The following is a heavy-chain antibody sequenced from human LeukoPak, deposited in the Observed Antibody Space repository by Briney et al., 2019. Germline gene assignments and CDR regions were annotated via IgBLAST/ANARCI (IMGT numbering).Heavy chain of an antibody. V-gene: IGHV3-7*01. Sequence: GGSLRLSCAASGFTFSSYWMSWVRQAPGKGLEWVANIKQDGSEKYYVDSVKGRFTISRDNAKNSLYLQMNSLRAEDTAVYYCARDSNSDDILTGYYSAFVYWGQGTLVTVSS. CDR3: ARDSNSDDILTGYYSAFVY. CDR2: IKQDGSEK. J-gene: IGHJ4*02. D-gene: IGHD3-9*01. CDR1: GFTFSSYW.